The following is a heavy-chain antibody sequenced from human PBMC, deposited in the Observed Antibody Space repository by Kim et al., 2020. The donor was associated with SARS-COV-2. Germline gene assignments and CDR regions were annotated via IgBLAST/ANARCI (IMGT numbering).Heavy chain of an antibody. J-gene: IGHJ4*01. V-gene: IGHV4-34*01. D-gene: IGHD6-13*01. CDR3: ARGGMAAAGTWGVGYVDY. CDR1: GGSFSGYY. CDR2: INHSGST. Sequence: SETLSLTCAVYGGSFSGYYWSWIRQPPGKGLEWIGEINHSGSTNYNPSLKSRVTISVDTSKNQFSLKLSSVTAADTAVYYCARGGMAAAGTWGVGYVDYWGQGNLGTVSS.